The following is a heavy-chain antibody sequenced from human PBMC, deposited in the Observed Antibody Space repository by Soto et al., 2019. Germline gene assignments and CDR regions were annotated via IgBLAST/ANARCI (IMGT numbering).Heavy chain of an antibody. D-gene: IGHD1-26*01. V-gene: IGHV4-4*02. CDR2: IYHSGST. CDR1: GGSISSSNL. Sequence: SETLSLTCAVSGGSISSSNLWSWVRQPPGKGLEWIGEIYHSGSTNYNPSLKSRVTISVDKSKNQYSLKLSSVTAADTAVYYCARVAGSYYYGMDVWGQGTTVTVSS. CDR3: ARVAGSYYYGMDV. J-gene: IGHJ6*02.